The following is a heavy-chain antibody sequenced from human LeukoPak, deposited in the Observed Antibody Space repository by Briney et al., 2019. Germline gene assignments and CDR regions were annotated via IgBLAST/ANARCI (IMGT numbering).Heavy chain of an antibody. J-gene: IGHJ4*02. CDR3: ARVRYYGSGSYYNPQSSGDFDY. D-gene: IGHD3-10*01. CDR2: ISTYSGTT. CDR1: GYTFSNSG. Sequence: EASVKVSCKASGYTFSNSGISWVRQAPGQGLEWMGWISTYSGTTNYAHNLQGRLTMTTDTSTSTAYMELSSLRSEDTAVYYCARVRYYGSGSYYNPQSSGDFDYWGQGTLVTVSS. V-gene: IGHV1-18*01.